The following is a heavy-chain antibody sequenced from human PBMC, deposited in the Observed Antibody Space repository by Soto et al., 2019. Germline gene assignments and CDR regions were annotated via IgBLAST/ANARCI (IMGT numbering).Heavy chain of an antibody. V-gene: IGHV3-15*01. CDR3: TRGPVGSTRPLEY. J-gene: IGHJ4*02. Sequence: EVQLVESGGGLVEPGGSLRLSCAASGFTFSNAWMSWVRQAPGKGLEWVGRIKSKSEGETIDYAAPVKGRFTISRDDSKNTLYLQMNSLKSEDTGVYYCTRGPVGSTRPLEYWGQGTLVTVSS. D-gene: IGHD2-2*01. CDR2: IKSKSEGETI. CDR1: GFTFSNAW.